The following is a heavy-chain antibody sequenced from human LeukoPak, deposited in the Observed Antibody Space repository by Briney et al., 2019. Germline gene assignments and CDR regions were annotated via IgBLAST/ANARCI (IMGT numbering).Heavy chain of an antibody. D-gene: IGHD4-23*01. Sequence: ASVKVSCKASGYTLTSYGISWVRQAPGQGLEWMGWISAYNGNTNYAQKLQGRVTMTTDTSTSTAYMELRSLRSDDTAVYYCARVPLGQKTPLVRWSGYYYYGMDVWGQGTTVTVSS. CDR3: ARVPLGQKTPLVRWSGYYYYGMDV. V-gene: IGHV1-18*01. J-gene: IGHJ6*02. CDR1: GYTLTSYG. CDR2: ISAYNGNT.